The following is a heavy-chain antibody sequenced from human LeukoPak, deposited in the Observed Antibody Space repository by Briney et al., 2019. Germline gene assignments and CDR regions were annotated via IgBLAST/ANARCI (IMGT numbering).Heavy chain of an antibody. V-gene: IGHV3-20*04. D-gene: IGHD1-26*01. Sequence: GRSLRLSCAASGFTFDDYGMSWVRQAPGQGLEWGYGINWNGGSTGYADSVKGRFTISRDNAKNSLYLQMNSLSAGDTALYYCARAWSGWELPRYFDYWGQGTLVTVSS. CDR1: GFTFDDYG. CDR3: ARAWSGWELPRYFDY. J-gene: IGHJ4*02. CDR2: INWNGGST.